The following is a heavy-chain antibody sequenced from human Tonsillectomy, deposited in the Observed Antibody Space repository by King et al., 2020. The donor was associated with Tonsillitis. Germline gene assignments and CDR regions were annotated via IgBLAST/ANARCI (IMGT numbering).Heavy chain of an antibody. CDR1: VGSISSGDYY. Sequence: QLQESGPGLVKPSQTLSLTCTVSVGSISSGDYYWSWFCQPPGKGLEWMGYIHYSGSTYYNPALKSRVTISVDTSKNQFSLKLSSVTAADTAVYYCARVLSARNFDYWGQGTLVTVSS. D-gene: IGHD1-26*01. CDR2: IHYSGST. CDR3: ARVLSARNFDY. V-gene: IGHV4-30-4*01. J-gene: IGHJ4*02.